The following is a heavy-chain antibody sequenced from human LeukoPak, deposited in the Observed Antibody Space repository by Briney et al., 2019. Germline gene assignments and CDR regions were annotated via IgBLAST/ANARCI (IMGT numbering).Heavy chain of an antibody. CDR3: ARDPAFGSGCFDY. Sequence: GGSLRLSCAASGFTFSSYAMHWVRQAPGKGLEWVAVISYDGSNKYYADSVKGRFTISRDNSKNTLYLQMNSLRAEDTAVYYCARDPAFGSGCFDYWDQGTLVTVSS. J-gene: IGHJ4*02. V-gene: IGHV3-30-3*01. D-gene: IGHD6-19*01. CDR2: ISYDGSNK. CDR1: GFTFSSYA.